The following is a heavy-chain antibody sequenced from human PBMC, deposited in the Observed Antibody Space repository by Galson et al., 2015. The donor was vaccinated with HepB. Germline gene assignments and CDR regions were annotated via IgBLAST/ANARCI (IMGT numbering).Heavy chain of an antibody. J-gene: IGHJ4*02. CDR2: ITPSADRT. V-gene: IGHV3-23*01. D-gene: IGHD6-19*01. Sequence: SLRLSCAGSGFTFGSSPMTWVRQAPGKGLDWVSAITPSADRTFYADSVRGRFTISRDNSKNTLYLQMNSLRAEDTALYYCAKDPYLYSALAGTMAGFDYWGQGTLVTVSS. CDR3: AKDPYLYSALAGTMAGFDY. CDR1: GFTFGSSP.